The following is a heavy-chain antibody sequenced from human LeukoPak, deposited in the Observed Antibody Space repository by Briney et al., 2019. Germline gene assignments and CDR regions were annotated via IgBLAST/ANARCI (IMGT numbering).Heavy chain of an antibody. V-gene: IGHV4-61*01. Sequence: SETLSLTCTVSGGSISSSCYYWSWIRQPPGKGLEWIGYIYYSGSTNYHPSLKSRVTISVNTSKNQSSLKLSSVTAADTAVYYCARDHPHETTVTTPWFDPWGQGTLVTVSS. D-gene: IGHD4-17*01. CDR2: IYYSGST. J-gene: IGHJ5*02. CDR1: GGSISSSCYY. CDR3: ARDHPHETTVTTPWFDP.